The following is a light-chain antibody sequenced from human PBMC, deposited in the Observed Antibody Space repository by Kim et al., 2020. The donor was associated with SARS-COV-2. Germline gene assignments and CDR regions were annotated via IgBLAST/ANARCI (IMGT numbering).Light chain of an antibody. J-gene: IGKJ4*01. CDR2: GVS. Sequence: LSPGERATLSCRASQSVNNRYLAWYQQKVGQTPRLLIYGVSTRATGIPDRFSGSGSGTDFTLTISRLEPEDFAVYYCQHYGSSPQFGGGTKVEIK. CDR1: QSVNNRY. CDR3: QHYGSSPQ. V-gene: IGKV3-20*01.